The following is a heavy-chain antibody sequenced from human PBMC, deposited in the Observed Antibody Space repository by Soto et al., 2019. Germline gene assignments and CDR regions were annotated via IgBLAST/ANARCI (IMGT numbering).Heavy chain of an antibody. Sequence: QLLESGGDLIQPGGSLRLSCAASGFSFSSYSMSWVRQAPGKGLEWVSGMSATGGSTYYVDSVKGRFIISRDNSWKTLYLQMNSLRPNDTAVYYCAKSWGDTWQESAFHIWGLGTMVTVSA. V-gene: IGHV3-23*01. D-gene: IGHD5-18*01. CDR1: GFSFSSYS. CDR2: MSATGGST. CDR3: AKSWGDTWQESAFHI. J-gene: IGHJ3*02.